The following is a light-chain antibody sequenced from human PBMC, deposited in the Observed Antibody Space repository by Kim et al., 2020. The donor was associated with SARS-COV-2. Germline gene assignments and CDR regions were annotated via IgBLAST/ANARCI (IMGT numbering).Light chain of an antibody. CDR2: QDN. CDR1: KLGNKY. CDR3: QSWDSSTVV. V-gene: IGLV3-1*01. J-gene: IGLJ3*02. Sequence: SYELTQPPSVSVSPGQTASISCSGDKLGNKYASWYQQKAGQSPVLVIYQDNRRPSGISERFSGSNSGNTATLTISGTQTMDEADYYCQSWDSSTVVFGGGTQLTVL.